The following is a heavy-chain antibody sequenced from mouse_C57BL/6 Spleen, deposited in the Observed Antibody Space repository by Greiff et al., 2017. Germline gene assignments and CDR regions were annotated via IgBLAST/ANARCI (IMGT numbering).Heavy chain of an antibody. V-gene: IGHV1-55*01. CDR1: GYTFTSYW. CDR3: ARGWLSFGD. CDR2: IYPGDGGT. D-gene: IGHD2-3*01. Sequence: QVQLQQPGAELVKPGASVKMSCKASGYTFTSYWMHWVKQRPGQGLEWIGDIYPGDGGTNYNEKFKSKATLTVDTSSSTAYMQLSSLTSADAAVYYGARGWLSFGDWGQGTTLTVSA. J-gene: IGHJ2*01.